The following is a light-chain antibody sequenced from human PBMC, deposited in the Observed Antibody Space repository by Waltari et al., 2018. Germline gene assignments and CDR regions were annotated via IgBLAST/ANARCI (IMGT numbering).Light chain of an antibody. CDR1: SSNIGTNP. CDR3: AAWDDTLNGYV. CDR2: SNN. J-gene: IGLJ1*01. V-gene: IGLV1-44*01. Sequence: QSVPTQPPSTSGTPGQRVTISCSGSSSNIGTNPVNWYQHLPGTAPKLLIYSNNQRPCGVPGRFSGSKSGTSASLAISGLQSEDEADYYCAAWDDTLNGYVFGTGTKVTVL.